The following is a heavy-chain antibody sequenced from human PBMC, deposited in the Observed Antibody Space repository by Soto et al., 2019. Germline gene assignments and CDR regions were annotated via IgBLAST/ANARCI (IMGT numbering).Heavy chain of an antibody. CDR3: AILSANYDLDS. CDR1: GGSMGSYY. Sequence: QVQLQESGPGLVKPSETLSLTCTFSGGSMGSYYWSWIRQPPGKGLEWIGYIYYSGRTEYNPSLKSRVTISVDTSKNQFSLKLNSVTAADTAVYYCAILSANYDLDSWGQGTLVTVSS. CDR2: IYYSGRT. V-gene: IGHV4-59*08. D-gene: IGHD1-7*01. J-gene: IGHJ4*02.